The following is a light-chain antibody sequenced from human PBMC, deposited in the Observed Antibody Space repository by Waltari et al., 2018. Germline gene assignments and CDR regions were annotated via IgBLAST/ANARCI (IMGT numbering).Light chain of an antibody. CDR1: SSDLGGYSF. CDR2: DVS. Sequence: QSALIQPAPVSGSPGQSITISCTRSSSDLGGYSFVSWYQQHPGKAPKLMIYDVSHRPSGVSNRFSGSKSGNTASLTISGLQPEDEADYYCSSYTSIIPPFLFGTGTKVTVL. CDR3: SSYTSIIPPFL. V-gene: IGLV2-14*01. J-gene: IGLJ1*01.